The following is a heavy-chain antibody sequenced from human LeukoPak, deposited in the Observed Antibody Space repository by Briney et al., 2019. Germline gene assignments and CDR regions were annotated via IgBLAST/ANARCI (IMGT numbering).Heavy chain of an antibody. J-gene: IGHJ4*02. Sequence: SETLSLTCTVSGASISSYYWSWIRQPPGKGLEWIGPIYYSGSTKYNPSLKSRVTISVDTFKNQFSLKVSSVNAADTAVYYCARENDRYGRIDYWGQGTLVTVSS. CDR1: GASISSYY. CDR2: IYYSGST. V-gene: IGHV4-59*01. D-gene: IGHD5-18*01. CDR3: ARENDRYGRIDY.